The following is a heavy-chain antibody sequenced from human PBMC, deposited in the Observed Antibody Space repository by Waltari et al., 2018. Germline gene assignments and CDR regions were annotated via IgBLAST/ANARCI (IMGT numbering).Heavy chain of an antibody. CDR2: IWYDGSNK. D-gene: IGHD1-26*01. CDR3: ARVQNSGTLYGMDV. Sequence: QVQLVESGGGVVQPGRSLRLSCAASGFTFSSYCMHWVRQAPGKGLEWVAVIWYDGSNKYYADSVKGRFTISRENSKNTLYLQMNSLRAEDTAVYYCARVQNSGTLYGMDVWGQGTTVTVSS. V-gene: IGHV3-33*01. CDR1: GFTFSSYC. J-gene: IGHJ6*02.